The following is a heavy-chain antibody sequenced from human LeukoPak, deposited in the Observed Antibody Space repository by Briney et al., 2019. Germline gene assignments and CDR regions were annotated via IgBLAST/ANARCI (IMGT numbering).Heavy chain of an antibody. Sequence: GASVKVSCKASGYTFGSYGVSWVRQAPGQGLEWMAWISPYNGNTNYAQKFQGRVTMTTDTSTSTAYMELRSLRADDTAVYYCARDSASVWPGSSGWSNWLDPWGQGTLVTVSS. CDR2: ISPYNGNT. V-gene: IGHV1-18*01. CDR3: ARDSASVWPGSSGWSNWLDP. D-gene: IGHD6-19*01. CDR1: GYTFGSYG. J-gene: IGHJ5*02.